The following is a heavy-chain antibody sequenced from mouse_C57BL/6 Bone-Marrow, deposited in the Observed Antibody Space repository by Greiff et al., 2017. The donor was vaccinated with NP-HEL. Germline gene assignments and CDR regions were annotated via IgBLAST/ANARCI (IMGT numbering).Heavy chain of an antibody. Sequence: QVQLQQPGAELVKPGASVKLSCKASGYTFTSYWMHWVKQRPGQGLEWVGMIYPYSGSTNYNEKFKSKATLTVDKSSSTAYLQLSSQTSEDSAVYYWARRAITTVVPYWYFDVWGTGTTVTVSS. V-gene: IGHV1-64*01. D-gene: IGHD1-1*01. J-gene: IGHJ1*03. CDR3: ARRAITTVVPYWYFDV. CDR1: GYTFTSYW. CDR2: IYPYSGST.